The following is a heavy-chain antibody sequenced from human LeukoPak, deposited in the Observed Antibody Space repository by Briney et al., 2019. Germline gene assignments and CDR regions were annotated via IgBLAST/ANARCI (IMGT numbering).Heavy chain of an antibody. Sequence: SETLSLTCAVSGYSISSGYYWGWIRQPPGKGLEWIGSIYHSGSTYYNPSLKSRVTISVDTSKNQFSLKLSSVTAADTAVYYCARATEQLWSDFDYGGQGTLVTVSS. V-gene: IGHV4-38-2*01. D-gene: IGHD5-18*01. CDR1: GYSISSGYY. CDR3: ARATEQLWSDFDY. J-gene: IGHJ4*02. CDR2: IYHSGST.